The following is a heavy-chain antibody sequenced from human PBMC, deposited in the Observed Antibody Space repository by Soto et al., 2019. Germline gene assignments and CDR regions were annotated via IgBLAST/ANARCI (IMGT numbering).Heavy chain of an antibody. Sequence: ASVKVCCKDSGYTLTGYYMHWVRQATGQGLEWMGWINPNSGGTNYAQKFQGWVTMTRDTSISTAYMELSRLRSDDTAVYYCAREKRMRKQLVFGYWGQGTLVTVSS. J-gene: IGHJ4*02. V-gene: IGHV1-2*04. D-gene: IGHD6-6*01. CDR3: AREKRMRKQLVFGY. CDR2: INPNSGGT. CDR1: GYTLTGYY.